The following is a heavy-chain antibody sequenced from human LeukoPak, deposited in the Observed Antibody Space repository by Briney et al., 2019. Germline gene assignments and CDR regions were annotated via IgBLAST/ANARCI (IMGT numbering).Heavy chain of an antibody. CDR2: LYSNGNT. CDR1: GGSISSGSYY. J-gene: IGHJ4*02. Sequence: PSQTLSLTCTVSGGSISSGSYYWSWIRQPAGKGLEWIGTLYSNGNTYYTSSLQSRATITGDTSKNQFSLKLSSVTAADTAVYYCARQSVYSGSYDYWGQGTLVTVSS. V-gene: IGHV4-61*02. D-gene: IGHD6-13*01. CDR3: ARQSVYSGSYDY.